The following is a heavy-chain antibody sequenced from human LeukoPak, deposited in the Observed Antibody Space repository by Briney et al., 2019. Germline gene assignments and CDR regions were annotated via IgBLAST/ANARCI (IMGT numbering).Heavy chain of an antibody. D-gene: IGHD1-1*01. Sequence: PSETLSLTCAVYGGSFSGYYWSWIRQPPGKGLEWIGEINRSGSTNYNPSLKSRVTISVDTSKNQFSLKLSSVTAADTAVYYCASQNWYNWFDPWGQGTLVTVSS. CDR1: GGSFSGYY. V-gene: IGHV4-34*01. CDR2: INRSGST. CDR3: ASQNWYNWFDP. J-gene: IGHJ5*02.